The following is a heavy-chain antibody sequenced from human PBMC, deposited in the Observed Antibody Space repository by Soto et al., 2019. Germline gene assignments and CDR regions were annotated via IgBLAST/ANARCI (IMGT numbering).Heavy chain of an antibody. CDR2: IYFDGITT. CDR1: GFTFSSYA. V-gene: IGHV3-74*01. D-gene: IGHD1-26*01. Sequence: GGSLRLSCAASGFTFSSYAMSWVRQAPGKGLEWVSRIYFDGITTNYADSVKGRLTVSRDNAKNTVYLHVNTLRDEDTAVYYCARGGAMGVDYWGQGTLVTVSS. CDR3: ARGGAMGVDY. J-gene: IGHJ4*02.